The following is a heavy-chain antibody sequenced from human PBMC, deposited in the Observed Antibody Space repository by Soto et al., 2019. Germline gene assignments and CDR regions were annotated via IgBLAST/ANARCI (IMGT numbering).Heavy chain of an antibody. J-gene: IGHJ5*02. CDR3: ARAEGGGGSWYAS. Sequence: QVQLVQSGAEVKKPGSSVRVACKASGDIFNRYTISWVRQAPGQGLQWMGRIIPVVGSPNYAQRFRGRVMITADKSTTSVYMDLSTLTSEDTAVYYCARAEGGGGSWYASWGQGTLVTVSS. CDR2: IIPVVGSP. CDR1: GDIFNRYT. V-gene: IGHV1-69*08. D-gene: IGHD2-15*01.